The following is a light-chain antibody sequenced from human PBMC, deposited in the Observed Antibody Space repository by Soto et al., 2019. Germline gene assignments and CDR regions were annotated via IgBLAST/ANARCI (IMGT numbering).Light chain of an antibody. CDR2: AAS. J-gene: IGKJ2*01. V-gene: IGKV1-17*01. Sequence: DIQMTPSPSSLSASVGHTVTITCRASQDVRSDLGWYQHKPGKAPKRLIYAASRLQGGVPSRFRGSGSGTEFTLTIGSLQPEDSATSYCLQHDSFPYTFGQGTRLEI. CDR1: QDVRSD. CDR3: LQHDSFPYT.